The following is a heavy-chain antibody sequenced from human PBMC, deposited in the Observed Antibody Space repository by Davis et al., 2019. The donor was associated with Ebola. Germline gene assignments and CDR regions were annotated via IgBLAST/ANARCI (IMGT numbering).Heavy chain of an antibody. J-gene: IGHJ6*02. D-gene: IGHD3-10*01. V-gene: IGHV5-51*01. CDR3: ARQGSYDSGSFWGYYYAMDV. CDR1: GYSFTSYW. Sequence: GGSLRLSCKGSGYSFTSYWIRRVRQLPGKGLEWMGITYLGYSDSRYSPSFQGQVTMSADKSVSTAYLQWKSLTASDTAVYYCARQGSYDSGSFWGYYYAMDVWGQGATVTVAS. CDR2: TYLGYSDS.